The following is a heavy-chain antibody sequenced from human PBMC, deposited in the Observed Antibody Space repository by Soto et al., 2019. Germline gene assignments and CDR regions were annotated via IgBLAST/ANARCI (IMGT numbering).Heavy chain of an antibody. J-gene: IGHJ4*02. CDR3: ARENSYFDY. CDR2: ISAYNANA. V-gene: IGHV1-18*01. Sequence: QIQLLQSGAEVKKPGASVKVTCKASGYTFRNFGISWVRQAPGQGLEWMGWISAYNANANYAQKFQGRLTMTAETSTSTAYMELRSLRSDDTAVYYCARENSYFDYWGRGTLVTDAS. CDR1: GYTFRNFG.